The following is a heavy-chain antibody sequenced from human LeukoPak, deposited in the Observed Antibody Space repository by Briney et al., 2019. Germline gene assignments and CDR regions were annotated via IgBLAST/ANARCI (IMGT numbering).Heavy chain of an antibody. V-gene: IGHV3-7*05. J-gene: IGHJ3*01. D-gene: IGHD3-16*01. CDR3: AKDGGRWAFDV. CDR1: GFTFSSYW. Sequence: GGSLRLSCAASGFTFSSYWMSWVRQAPGKGLEWVANIKQDGSEKYYVDSVKGRFTISRDNAKDSLYLQMNSLRAEDTAVYYCAKDGGRWAFDVWGQGTMVTVSS. CDR2: IKQDGSEK.